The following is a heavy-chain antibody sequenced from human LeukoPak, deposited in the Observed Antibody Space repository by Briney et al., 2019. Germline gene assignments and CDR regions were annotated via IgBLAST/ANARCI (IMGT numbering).Heavy chain of an antibody. CDR1: GFTFFGYA. D-gene: IGHD6-13*01. J-gene: IGHJ4*02. CDR2: ITSSGGST. CDR3: ARPYPSIWYALDY. Sequence: GGSLRLSCAHSGFTFFGYAMSCVRQAPGKGLEWVSVITSSGGSTYYADSVKGRFTISRDNSKNTLYLQMNSLRAEDTAVYYCARPYPSIWYALDYWGQGTLVTVSS. V-gene: IGHV3-23*01.